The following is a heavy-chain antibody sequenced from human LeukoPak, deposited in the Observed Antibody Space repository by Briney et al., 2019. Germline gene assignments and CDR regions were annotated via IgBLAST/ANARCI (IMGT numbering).Heavy chain of an antibody. J-gene: IGHJ4*02. CDR1: GGSFSGYY. CDR3: ARAIGVSPFDY. D-gene: IGHD3-10*01. Sequence: SETLSLTCAVYGGSFSGYYWSWIRQHPGKGLEWIGYIYYSGSTYYNPSLKSRVTISVDTSKNQFSLKLSSVTAADTAVYYCARAIGVSPFDYWGQGTLVTVFS. V-gene: IGHV4-34*01. CDR2: IYYSGST.